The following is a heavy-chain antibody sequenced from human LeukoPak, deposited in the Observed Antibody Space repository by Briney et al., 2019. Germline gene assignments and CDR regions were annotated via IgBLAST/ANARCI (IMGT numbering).Heavy chain of an antibody. CDR3: ARRRSGYYAFDI. D-gene: IGHD3-3*01. CDR1: GGSISNYY. CDR2: IYYSGRT. V-gene: IGHV4-59*08. J-gene: IGHJ3*02. Sequence: PSETLSLTCTVSGGSISNYYWSWIRQPPGKGLECIGHIYYSGRTNYNPSLKSRVTISVDTSKNQCSLKLSSVTAADTAVYFCARRRSGYYAFDIWGQGTMVTVSS.